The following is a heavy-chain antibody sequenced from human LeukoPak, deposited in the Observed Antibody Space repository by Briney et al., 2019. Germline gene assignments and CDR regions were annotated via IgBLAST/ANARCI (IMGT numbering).Heavy chain of an antibody. Sequence: SETLSLTCTVSGGSVSSSSYHWSWIRQPPGKGLEWIGEVHLDGRTNYNPSLESRLTISVDLSENHVSLKLTSVTAADTAVYYCAREGGFYRPLDYPGQGTLVTVSS. D-gene: IGHD3-3*01. V-gene: IGHV4-39*07. CDR2: VHLDGRT. J-gene: IGHJ4*02. CDR3: AREGGFYRPLDY. CDR1: GGSVSSSSYH.